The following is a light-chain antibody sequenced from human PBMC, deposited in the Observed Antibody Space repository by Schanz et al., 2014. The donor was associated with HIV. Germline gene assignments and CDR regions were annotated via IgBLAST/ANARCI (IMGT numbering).Light chain of an antibody. CDR3: QQYGSSPLT. CDR1: QSVRSD. CDR2: GAS. Sequence: EVVMTQSPATLSVSPGERATLSCRASQSVRSDLAWYQQRPGQAPSLLIYGASTRATGVPARFSGSGSGTDFTLTISRLEPEDFAVYYCQQYGSSPLTFGGGTKAEIK. J-gene: IGKJ4*01. V-gene: IGKV3-15*01.